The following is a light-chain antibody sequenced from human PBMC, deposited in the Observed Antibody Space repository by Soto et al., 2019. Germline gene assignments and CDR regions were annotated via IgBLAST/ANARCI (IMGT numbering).Light chain of an antibody. CDR1: QSISTY. CDR2: GAY. CDR3: QQSYSTPWT. V-gene: IGKV1-39*01. Sequence: DIQMTQSPSSLSASVGDRFTITCRASQSISTYLNWYQQKPGKAPKLLIYGAYSLQSGVPSRFSGSGSGTDFTLTISSLQPEDFATYYCQQSYSTPWTFGQGTKVDI. J-gene: IGKJ1*01.